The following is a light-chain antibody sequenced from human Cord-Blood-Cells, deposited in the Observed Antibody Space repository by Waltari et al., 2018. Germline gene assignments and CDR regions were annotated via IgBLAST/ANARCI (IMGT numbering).Light chain of an antibody. CDR2: EDN. CDR1: SGSIASHY. CDR3: QSYDSSNHWV. V-gene: IGLV6-57*01. J-gene: IGLJ3*02. Sequence: NFMLTQPHSVSESPGQTVTISCTRSSGSIASHYVQWYQQRPGSSPPTVIYEDNQRPSGVPDRFSGSIDSSSNSASLTISGLKTEDEADYYCQSYDSSNHWVFGGGTKLTVL.